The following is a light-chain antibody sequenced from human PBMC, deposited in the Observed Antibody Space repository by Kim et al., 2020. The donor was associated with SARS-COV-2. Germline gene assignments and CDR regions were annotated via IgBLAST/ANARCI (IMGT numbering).Light chain of an antibody. CDR2: QDS. CDR3: QAWDSSTVV. CDR1: KLGDKY. Sequence: GSAGQTASITCAGDKLGDKYACWYQQKPGQSPVLVIYQDSKRPSGIPERFSGSNSGNTATLTISGTQAMDEADYYCQAWDSSTVVFGGGTKLTVL. J-gene: IGLJ2*01. V-gene: IGLV3-1*01.